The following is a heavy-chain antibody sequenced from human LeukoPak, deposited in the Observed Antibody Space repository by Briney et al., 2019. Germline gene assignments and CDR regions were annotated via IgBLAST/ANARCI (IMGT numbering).Heavy chain of an antibody. V-gene: IGHV1-8*01. D-gene: IGHD7-27*01. J-gene: IGHJ4*02. CDR2: MSPNSGDT. Sequence: ASVKVSCKASGYTFTSYDFNWVRQATGQRPEWMGWMSPNSGDTGYAQKFQDRVTMTRNTSISTAYMELSSLRSDDTAVYYCARGPSNWGCVYWGPGTLVTVSS. CDR1: GYTFTSYD. CDR3: ARGPSNWGCVY.